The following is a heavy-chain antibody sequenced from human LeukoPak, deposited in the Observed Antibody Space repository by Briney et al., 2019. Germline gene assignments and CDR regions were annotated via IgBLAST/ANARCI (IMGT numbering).Heavy chain of an antibody. CDR3: AKKYSVSGSPGLGIDY. CDR1: GFTFSSYG. J-gene: IGHJ4*02. D-gene: IGHD3-10*01. Sequence: PGGSLRLSCAASGFTFSSYGMSWVRQAPGKGLEWVSAISGSDGRTYYADSVKGRFTISRDNSKNTLYLQMNTLRAEDTAVYYCAKKYSVSGSPGLGIDYWDQGTLVTVSS. V-gene: IGHV3-23*01. CDR2: ISGSDGRT.